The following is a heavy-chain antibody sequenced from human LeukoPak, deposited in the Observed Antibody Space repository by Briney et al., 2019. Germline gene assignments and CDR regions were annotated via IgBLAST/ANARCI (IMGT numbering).Heavy chain of an antibody. V-gene: IGHV1-18*01. J-gene: IGHJ3*02. CDR1: GYSENFYG. CDR2: ISAQHGQT. Sequence: ASVKVSCKTSGYSENFYGITWVRQVAGQGLEWMGWISAQHGQTEYAPNSQDRVTMTTDTSTSTAYMELRSPRSDDAAVYYCARGLRHFDWLTKEGAFDIWGRGTMVTVSS. D-gene: IGHD3-9*01. CDR3: ARGLRHFDWLTKEGAFDI.